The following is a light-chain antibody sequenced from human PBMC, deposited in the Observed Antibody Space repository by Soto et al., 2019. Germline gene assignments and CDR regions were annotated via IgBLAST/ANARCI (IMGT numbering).Light chain of an antibody. CDR3: SSYTGTDNSVI. CDR1: SSDIGGHNF. V-gene: IGLV2-8*01. J-gene: IGLJ2*01. CDR2: EVN. Sequence: QSALTQPPSASGSPGQAVTISCTGTSSDIGGHNFVSWYQQHPGKAPKLLIFEVNKRPSGVPDRFSASKSGITASLTVSGLQPEDEAAYFCSSYTGTDNSVIFGGGTKLTVL.